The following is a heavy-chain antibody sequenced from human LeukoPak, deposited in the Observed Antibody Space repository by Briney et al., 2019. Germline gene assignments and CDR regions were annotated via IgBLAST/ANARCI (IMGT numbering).Heavy chain of an antibody. J-gene: IGHJ5*02. Sequence: GGSLRLSCAASGFTFSSYWMTWVRQAPGQGLEWVASIKEDGSEKYYVDSVRGRFTISRDNAKNSLYLQMNSLRAEDTAVYYCAAGKYFGDHWGQGTLVTVSS. D-gene: IGHD3-9*01. CDR2: IKEDGSEK. V-gene: IGHV3-7*03. CDR1: GFTFSSYW. CDR3: AAGKYFGDH.